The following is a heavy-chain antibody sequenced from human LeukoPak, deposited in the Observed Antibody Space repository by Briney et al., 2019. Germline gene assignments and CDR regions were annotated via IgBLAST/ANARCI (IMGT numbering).Heavy chain of an antibody. CDR1: GFTFSSYG. CDR2: ISHDGSNK. V-gene: IGHV3-30*18. CDR3: AKERRRGTYYYDSSGLFDY. D-gene: IGHD3-22*01. J-gene: IGHJ4*02. Sequence: PGRSLRLSCAASGFTFSSYGMHWVRQAPGKGLEWVAVISHDGSNKYYADSVKGRFTISRDNSKNTLYLQMNSLRAEDTAVYYCAKERRRGTYYYDSSGLFDYWGQGTLVTVSS.